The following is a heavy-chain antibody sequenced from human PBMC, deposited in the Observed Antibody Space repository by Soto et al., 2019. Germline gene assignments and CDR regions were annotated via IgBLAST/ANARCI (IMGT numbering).Heavy chain of an antibody. CDR2: INAGNGNT. D-gene: IGHD3-9*01. V-gene: IGHV1-3*01. CDR3: ARCGIRYFDWQAFDY. CDR1: GYTFTSYA. Sequence: ASVKVSCKASGYTFTSYAMHWVRQAPGQRLEWMGWINAGNGNTKYSQKFQGRVTITRDTSASTAYMELSSLRSEDTAVYYCARCGIRYFDWQAFDYWGQGTLVTVSS. J-gene: IGHJ4*02.